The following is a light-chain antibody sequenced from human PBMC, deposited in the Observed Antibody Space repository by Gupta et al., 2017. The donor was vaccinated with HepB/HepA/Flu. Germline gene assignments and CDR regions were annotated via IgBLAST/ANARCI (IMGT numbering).Light chain of an antibody. CDR1: RDNIASNY. CDR2: DDN. CDR3: QSYDSNNVV. V-gene: IGLV6-57*03. Sequence: NFMLTQPHSVSESPGKTVTISCTRSRDNIASNYVQWYQQRPGSAPTTVIYDDNHRPSGVPDRFAGSIDSSSNSASLTISGLKTEDEADYYCQSYDSNNVVFGGGTQLTVL. J-gene: IGLJ2*01.